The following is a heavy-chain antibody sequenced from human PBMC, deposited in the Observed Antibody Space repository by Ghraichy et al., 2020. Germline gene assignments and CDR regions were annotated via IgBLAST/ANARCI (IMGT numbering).Heavy chain of an antibody. CDR1: GFTFSNYD. Sequence: GGSLRLSCAASGFTFSNYDMHWVRQAPGKGLEWVTFILYDGSNKYYADSVKGRFAISRDNAKNTLYLQMNSLRVEDTAVYYCASNEYFDYWGQGTLVTVSS. D-gene: IGHD2-8*01. V-gene: IGHV3-30*02. J-gene: IGHJ4*02. CDR2: ILYDGSNK. CDR3: ASNEYFDY.